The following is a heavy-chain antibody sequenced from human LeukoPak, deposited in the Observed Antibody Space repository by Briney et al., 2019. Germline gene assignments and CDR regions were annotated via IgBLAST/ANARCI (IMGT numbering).Heavy chain of an antibody. CDR3: ARDGGSGWYRKYFDY. J-gene: IGHJ4*02. V-gene: IGHV4-30-4*08. Sequence: SETLSLTCTVSGGSISSHYWSWIRQPPGKGLEWIGYIYYSGSTYYNPSLKSRVTISVDTSKNQFSLKLSSVTAADTAVYYCARDGGSGWYRKYFDYWGQGTLVTVSS. CDR2: IYYSGST. CDR1: GGSISSHY. D-gene: IGHD6-19*01.